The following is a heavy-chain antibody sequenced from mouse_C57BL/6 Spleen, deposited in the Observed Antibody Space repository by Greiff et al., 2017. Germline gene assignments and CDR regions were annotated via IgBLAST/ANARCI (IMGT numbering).Heavy chain of an antibody. Sequence: VQLQQPGAELVKPGASVKMSCKASGYTFTSYWITWVKQRPGQGLEWIGDIYPGSGSTNYNEKFQSKATLTVDTSSSTAYMQLSSLTSEDSAVYYCARFRDYYAMDYWGQGTSVTVSS. CDR1: GYTFTSYW. CDR3: ARFRDYYAMDY. CDR2: IYPGSGST. J-gene: IGHJ4*01. V-gene: IGHV1-55*01.